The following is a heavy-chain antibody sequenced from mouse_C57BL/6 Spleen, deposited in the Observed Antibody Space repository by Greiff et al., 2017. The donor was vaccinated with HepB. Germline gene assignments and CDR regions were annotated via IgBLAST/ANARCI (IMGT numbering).Heavy chain of an antibody. J-gene: IGHJ2*01. Sequence: QVQLQQSGAELVMPGASVKLSCKASGYTFTSYWMHWVKQRPGQGLEWIGEIDPSDSYTNYNQKFKGKSTLTVDKSSSTAYMQLSSLTSEDSAVYYCARRIYYDYDGGYFDYWGQGTTLTVSS. CDR3: ARRIYYDYDGGYFDY. CDR1: GYTFTSYW. D-gene: IGHD2-4*01. CDR2: IDPSDSYT. V-gene: IGHV1-69*01.